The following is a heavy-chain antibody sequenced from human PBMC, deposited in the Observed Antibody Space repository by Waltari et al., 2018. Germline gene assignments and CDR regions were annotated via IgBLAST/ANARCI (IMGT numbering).Heavy chain of an antibody. CDR3: ATFKGDY. CDR1: GFTFSTYS. V-gene: IGHV3-23*01. J-gene: IGHJ4*02. D-gene: IGHD3-16*01. CDR2: ISGSGTGT. Sequence: EVQLLESGGGLVQPGGSLRLSCAASGFTFSTYSMSWVRQVPGKGLGWVSSISGSGTGTYYADSVKVRFTISRDNSKNTLSLQMNSLRAEDTALYYCATFKGDYWGQGTLVTDSS.